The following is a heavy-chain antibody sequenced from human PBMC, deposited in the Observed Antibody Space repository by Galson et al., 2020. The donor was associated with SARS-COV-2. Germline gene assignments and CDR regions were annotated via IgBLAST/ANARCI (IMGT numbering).Heavy chain of an antibody. CDR2: IYHSGST. CDR3: AGTIFASRYLDL. J-gene: IGHJ2*01. V-gene: IGHV4-38-2*02. D-gene: IGHD3-3*01. Sequence: SETLSLTCTVSGYSISSGYYWGWIRQPPGKGLEWIGSIYHSGSTYYNPSLKSRVTISVDTSKNQFSMKLSSVTAADTAVYSCAGTIFASRYLDLWGRGTLVTVSS. CDR1: GYSISSGYY.